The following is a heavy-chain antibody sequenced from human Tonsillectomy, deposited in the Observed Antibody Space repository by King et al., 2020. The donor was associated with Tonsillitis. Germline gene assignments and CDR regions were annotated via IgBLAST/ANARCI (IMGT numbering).Heavy chain of an antibody. CDR3: AKMNYDILTHFDY. Sequence: VQLVESGGGLVQPGGSLRLSCAASGFTFSSYVMSWVRQAPGKGLEWVSTVSGSGGTTYHADSVKGRFTISGDNSKNTLYRQMNSLRAEDTAIYYCAKMNYDILTHFDYWGQGTLVTVSS. V-gene: IGHV3-23*04. D-gene: IGHD3-9*01. J-gene: IGHJ4*02. CDR2: VSGSGGTT. CDR1: GFTFSSYV.